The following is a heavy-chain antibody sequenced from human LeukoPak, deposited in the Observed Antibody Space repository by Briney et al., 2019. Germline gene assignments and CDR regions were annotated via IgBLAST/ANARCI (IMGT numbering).Heavy chain of an antibody. D-gene: IGHD3-3*01. CDR2: INHSGST. CDR3: ARGPPFWSGYGYGMDV. CDR1: GGSIGSYH. Sequence: SETLSLTCSVSGGSIGSYHWSWIRQPPGKGLEWIGEINHSGSTNYNPSLKSRVTISVDTSKNQFSLKLSSVTAADTAVYYCARGPPFWSGYGYGMDVWGQGTTVTVSS. J-gene: IGHJ6*02. V-gene: IGHV4-34*01.